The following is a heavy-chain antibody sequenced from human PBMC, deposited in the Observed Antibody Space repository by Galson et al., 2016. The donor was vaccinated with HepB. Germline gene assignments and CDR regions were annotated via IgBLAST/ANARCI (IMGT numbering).Heavy chain of an antibody. Sequence: SETLSLTCTVSGGSISNSYYWGWIRQPPGEGLEWIGGIYYSGSTYYNPALKSRVTISVDTSKNQFSLNLTSVTAADTAVYYCAREAQDCSSTSCSNWFDPWGQGTLVTVSS. J-gene: IGHJ5*02. D-gene: IGHD2-2*01. CDR2: IYYSGST. CDR1: GGSISNSYY. V-gene: IGHV4-39*07. CDR3: AREAQDCSSTSCSNWFDP.